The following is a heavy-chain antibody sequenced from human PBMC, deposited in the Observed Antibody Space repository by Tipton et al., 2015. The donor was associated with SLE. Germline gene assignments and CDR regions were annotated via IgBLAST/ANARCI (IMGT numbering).Heavy chain of an antibody. CDR1: RGSLTGYS. J-gene: IGHJ5*02. D-gene: IGHD6-6*01. CDR3: ARRTGAARWMGGNWFDP. Sequence: GLVKPSETLSLVCVVNRGSLTGYSWNWIRQFPGKGLEWIGEIDRDGSPNYKPSLQNRVTISVDTSKNQFSLSLSSVTAADTAVYYCARRTGAARWMGGNWFDPWGQGTLVTVSS. CDR2: IDRDGSP. V-gene: IGHV4-34*01.